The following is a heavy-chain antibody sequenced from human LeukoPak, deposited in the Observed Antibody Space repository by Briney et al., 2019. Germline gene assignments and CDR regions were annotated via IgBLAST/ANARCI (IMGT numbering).Heavy chain of an antibody. Sequence: SETLSLTCTMSGGSISGYYWGWVRQPPGKGLEWIGSLFYTGSPYYNPSLTSRLTMSIDTSKNQFSLKLSSVTAADTAVYFCASDTVVADGFFHSWGQGTLVTVSS. CDR1: GGSISGYY. CDR3: ASDTVVADGFFHS. J-gene: IGHJ4*02. V-gene: IGHV4-59*04. CDR2: LFYTGSP. D-gene: IGHD6-19*01.